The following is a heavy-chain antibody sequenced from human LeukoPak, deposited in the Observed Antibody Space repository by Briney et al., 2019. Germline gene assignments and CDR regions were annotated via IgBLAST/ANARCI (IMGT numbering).Heavy chain of an antibody. CDR2: IYCSSST. CDR3: ARYIVSYPHDAFDI. Sequence: SKTLSLTCTVSGGSISSYYWSWIRQPPGKGLECIGYIYCSSSTSYNPSLKSRVTISLDTTKNQCSLKLSSVTAADTAFYYCARYIVSYPHDAFDIWGQGTMVTVSS. V-gene: IGHV4-59*01. D-gene: IGHD2-15*01. CDR1: GGSISSYY. J-gene: IGHJ3*02.